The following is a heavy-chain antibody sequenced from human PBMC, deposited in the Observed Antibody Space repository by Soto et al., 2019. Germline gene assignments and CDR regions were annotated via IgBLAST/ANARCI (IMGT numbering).Heavy chain of an antibody. CDR2: IYYSGST. Sequence: SETLSLTCTVSGGSISSYYCSWIRQPPGKGLEWIGYIYYSGSTYYNPSLKSRVTISVDTSKNQFSLKLTSVTAADTAVYYCSFASAGRDDFDYWGQETQVTVSS. V-gene: IGHV4-59*12. CDR3: SFASAGRDDFDY. D-gene: IGHD6-13*01. J-gene: IGHJ4*02. CDR1: GGSISSYY.